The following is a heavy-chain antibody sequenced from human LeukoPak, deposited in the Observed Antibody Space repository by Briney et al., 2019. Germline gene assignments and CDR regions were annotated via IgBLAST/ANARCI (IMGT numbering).Heavy chain of an antibody. J-gene: IGHJ3*02. CDR3: ARAFVTVITGHDAFDI. V-gene: IGHV3-7*01. CDR2: MKGDGSEK. D-gene: IGHD4-11*01. Sequence: GGSLRLSCAASGFTFSSYEMNWVRQAPGKGLEWVANMKGDGSEKYYVDSVKGRFTISRDNAKKSLYLQMNSLRAEDTAVYYCARAFVTVITGHDAFDIWGQGTMVTVSS. CDR1: GFTFSSYE.